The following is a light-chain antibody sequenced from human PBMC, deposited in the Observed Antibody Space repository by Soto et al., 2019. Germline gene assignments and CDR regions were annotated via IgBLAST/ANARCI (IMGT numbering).Light chain of an antibody. Sequence: EIVMTQSPATLSVSPGERATLSCRASQSVSSNLAWYQQKPGQALRLLIYGASTRATGIPARFSGSGSGTEFTLTISSLQSEDFAVYYCQQYNSWPLFGQGTRLEMK. CDR3: QQYNSWPL. J-gene: IGKJ5*01. CDR2: GAS. CDR1: QSVSSN. V-gene: IGKV3-15*01.